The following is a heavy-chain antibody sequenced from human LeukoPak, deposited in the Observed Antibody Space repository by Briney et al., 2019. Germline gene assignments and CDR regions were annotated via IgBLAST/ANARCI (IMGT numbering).Heavy chain of an antibody. CDR3: AKDRYYDSSGYPYYYGMDV. CDR2: MSYDGSNK. V-gene: IGHV3-30*18. D-gene: IGHD3-22*01. J-gene: IGHJ6*02. Sequence: GGSLRLSCAASGFTFSSYGMHWVRQAPGKGLEWVAVMSYDGSNKYYANSVKGRFTISRDNSKNTLYLQMNSLRAEDTAVYYCAKDRYYDSSGYPYYYGMDVWGQGTTVTVSS. CDR1: GFTFSSYG.